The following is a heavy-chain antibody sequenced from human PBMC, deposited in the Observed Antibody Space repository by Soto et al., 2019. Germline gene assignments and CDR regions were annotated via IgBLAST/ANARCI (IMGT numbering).Heavy chain of an antibody. V-gene: IGHV3-30*18. CDR2: ISYDGSNK. J-gene: IGHJ6*02. CDR1: GFTFSSYG. D-gene: IGHD3-3*01. CDR3: AKERHPYTYYDFWSGYAAYYYYGMDV. Sequence: GGSLRLSCAASGFTFSSYGMHWVRQAPGKGLEWVAVISYDGSNKYYADSVKGRFTISRDNSKNTLYLQMNSLRAEDTAVYYCAKERHPYTYYDFWSGYAAYYYYGMDVWGQGTTVTVSS.